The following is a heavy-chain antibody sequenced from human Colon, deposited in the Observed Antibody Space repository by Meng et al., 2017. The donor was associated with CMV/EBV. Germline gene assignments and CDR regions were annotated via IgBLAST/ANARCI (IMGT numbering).Heavy chain of an antibody. CDR3: VRESWYFDF. Sequence: QVQLVPSGTHVKKPGASVKVSCKTSGYTFTANHLPGVRQAPGQGLEWMGWIYPQDGGTYFAQKFQDRVTLTRDTSITPAYMELSGLTSDDTAIYYCVRESWYFDFWGEGTLVTVSS. D-gene: IGHD6-13*01. J-gene: IGHJ4*02. CDR2: IYPQDGGT. V-gene: IGHV1-2*02. CDR1: GYTFTANH.